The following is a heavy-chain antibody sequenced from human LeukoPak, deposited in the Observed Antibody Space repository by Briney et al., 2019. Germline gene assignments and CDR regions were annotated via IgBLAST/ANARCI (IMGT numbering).Heavy chain of an antibody. V-gene: IGHV4-39*01. Sequence: TLSLTRTVSGGSISSSSYYWGWIRQPPGKGLEWIGSIYYSGSTFYNPSLKSRVTISVDTSKNQFSLKLTSVTAADTAVYYCATQTLRLWGQGTLVTVSS. CDR2: IYYSGST. CDR3: ATQTLRL. D-gene: IGHD4-17*01. J-gene: IGHJ4*02. CDR1: GGSISSSSYY.